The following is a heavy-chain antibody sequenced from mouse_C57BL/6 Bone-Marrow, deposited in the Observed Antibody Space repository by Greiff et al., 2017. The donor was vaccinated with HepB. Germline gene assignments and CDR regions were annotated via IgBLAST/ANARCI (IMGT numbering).Heavy chain of an antibody. CDR3: ARGGITTVVANDY. CDR1: GYTFTSYW. J-gene: IGHJ2*01. D-gene: IGHD1-1*01. CDR2: IYPSDSET. Sequence: VQLQQPGAELVRPGSSVKLSCKASGYTFTSYWMDWVKQRPGQGLEWIGNIYPSDSETHYNQKFKDKATLTVDKSASTAYMQLSSLTSEDSAVYYCARGGITTVVANDYWGQGTTLTVSS. V-gene: IGHV1-61*01.